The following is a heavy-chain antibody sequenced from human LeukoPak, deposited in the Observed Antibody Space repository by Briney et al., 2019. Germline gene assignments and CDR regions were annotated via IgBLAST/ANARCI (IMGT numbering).Heavy chain of an antibody. V-gene: IGHV1-8*02. D-gene: IGHD4-17*01. J-gene: IGHJ4*02. CDR1: GYTFTGYY. Sequence: ASVKVSCKASGYTFTGYYMHWVRQAPGQGLEWMGWMNPNSGNTGYAQKFQGRVTMTRNTSISTAYMELSSLRSEDTAVYYCARARTTDRSGAHDYWGQGTLVTVSS. CDR2: MNPNSGNT. CDR3: ARARTTDRSGAHDY.